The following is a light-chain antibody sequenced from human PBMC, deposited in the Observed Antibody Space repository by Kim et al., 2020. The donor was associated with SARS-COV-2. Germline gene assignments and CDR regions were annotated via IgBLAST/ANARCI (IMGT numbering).Light chain of an antibody. V-gene: IGLV6-57*01. CDR1: GGNIAVNY. J-gene: IGLJ3*02. CDR3: QSYDGSRGV. CDR2: EDN. Sequence: GKTVTIPCTRSGGNIAVNYVQWYQQRPGSSPITVIYEDNQRPSRVPDRFSGSIDSSSNSASLTISGLKTEDEAYYYCQSYDGSRGVFGGGTQLTVL.